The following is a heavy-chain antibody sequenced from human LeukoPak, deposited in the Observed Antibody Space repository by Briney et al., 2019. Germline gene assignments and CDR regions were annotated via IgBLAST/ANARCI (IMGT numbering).Heavy chain of an antibody. V-gene: IGHV4-34*01. J-gene: IGHJ4*02. D-gene: IGHD3-3*01. Sequence: PSETLSLTCAVYGGSFSGYYWSWIRQPPGKGLEWIGEINHSGSTNYNPSLKSRVTISVDTSKNQFSLKLSSVTAADTAVYYCASSPRRYDFWSGYPRQIFDYWGQGALVTVSS. CDR1: GGSFSGYY. CDR3: ASSPRRYDFWSGYPRQIFDY. CDR2: INHSGST.